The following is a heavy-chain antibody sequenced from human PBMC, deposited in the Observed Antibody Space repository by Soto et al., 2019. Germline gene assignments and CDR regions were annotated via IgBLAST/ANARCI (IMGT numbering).Heavy chain of an antibody. CDR3: TRPLRPGIAVAGY. CDR2: IRSKANSYAT. Sequence: EVQLVESGGGLVQPGGSLKLSCAASGVTFSGSAMHWVRQASGKGLEWVGRIRSKANSYATPYAASVKGRFTISRDDSKNTAYLQMNSLKTEDTAVYYGTRPLRPGIAVAGYWGQGTLVTVSS. J-gene: IGHJ4*02. CDR1: GVTFSGSA. D-gene: IGHD6-19*01. V-gene: IGHV3-73*02.